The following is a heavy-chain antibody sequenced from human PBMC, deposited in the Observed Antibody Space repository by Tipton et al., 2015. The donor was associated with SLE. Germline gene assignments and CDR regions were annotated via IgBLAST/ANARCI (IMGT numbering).Heavy chain of an antibody. CDR2: IYYSGST. J-gene: IGHJ3*02. V-gene: IGHV4-61*10. CDR3: ARAEGSWDAFDI. Sequence: TLSLTCTVSGGSISSGSYYWSWIRQPAGKGLEWIGYIYYSGSTNYNPSLKSRVTISVDTSKNQFSLKLSSVTAADTAVYYCARAEGSWDAFDIWGQGTMVTVSS. D-gene: IGHD2-15*01. CDR1: GGSISSGSYY.